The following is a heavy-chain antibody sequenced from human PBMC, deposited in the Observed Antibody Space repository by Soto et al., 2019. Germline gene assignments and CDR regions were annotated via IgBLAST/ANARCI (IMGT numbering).Heavy chain of an antibody. J-gene: IGHJ5*02. Sequence: QVQLVQSGAEVKKPGASVKVSCKASGYTFPSYDINCVRQATGQGLEYLGWMNPNSGNTPYVQKFQGRVTMTWDTSITAAYMERSSLRSAETAVYFWARGIKYGAYSRWFDPWGQGTLGTVSS. V-gene: IGHV1-8*01. CDR2: MNPNSGNT. CDR3: ARGIKYGAYSRWFDP. CDR1: GYTFPSYD. D-gene: IGHD4-17*01.